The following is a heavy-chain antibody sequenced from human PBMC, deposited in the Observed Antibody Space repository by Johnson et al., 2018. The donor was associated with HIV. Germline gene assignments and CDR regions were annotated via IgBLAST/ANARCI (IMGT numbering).Heavy chain of an antibody. V-gene: IGHV3-30*02. CDR3: ARVRGVVGATHAFDI. CDR1: GFTFSSYA. J-gene: IGHJ3*02. D-gene: IGHD1-26*01. Sequence: QVQLVESGGGVVQPGRSLRLSCAASGFTFSSYAMHWVRQAPGKGLEWVAFIRYDGSNKYYADSVKGRFNISRDNSKNTLYLQMNSLRAEDTAVYYCARVRGVVGATHAFDIWGQGTMVTVSS. CDR2: IRYDGSNK.